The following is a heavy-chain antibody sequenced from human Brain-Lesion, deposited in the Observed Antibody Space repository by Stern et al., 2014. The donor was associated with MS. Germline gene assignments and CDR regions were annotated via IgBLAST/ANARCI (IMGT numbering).Heavy chain of an antibody. CDR3: ARDDHRDSSGHYAPFDY. CDR2: INGVDDKT. J-gene: IGHJ4*02. Sequence: QVQLVESGAEVKKPGASVKVSCKASGYTFISYAMQWVRQAPGQRLEWMGRINGVDDKTKYSHKFQGIVTITRDTSANTVYMELSSLRSEDTAVYYCARDDHRDSSGHYAPFDYWGQGTRVTVSS. D-gene: IGHD3-22*01. CDR1: GYTFISYA. V-gene: IGHV1-3*01.